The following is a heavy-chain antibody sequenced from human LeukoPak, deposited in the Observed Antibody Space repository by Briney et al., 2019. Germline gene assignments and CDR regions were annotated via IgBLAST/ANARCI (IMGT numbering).Heavy chain of an antibody. V-gene: IGHV4-39*01. CDR2: IYYNGST. D-gene: IGHD1-7*01. J-gene: IGHJ5*02. Sequence: SETLSLTCTVSGGSISSSSYYWGWIRQPPGKGLEWIGSIYYNGSTYYNPSLKSRVTISVDTSKNQFSLKLSSVTAADTAVYYCARHDPSGTIRPNWFDPWGQGTLVTVSS. CDR3: ARHDPSGTIRPNWFDP. CDR1: GGSISSSSYY.